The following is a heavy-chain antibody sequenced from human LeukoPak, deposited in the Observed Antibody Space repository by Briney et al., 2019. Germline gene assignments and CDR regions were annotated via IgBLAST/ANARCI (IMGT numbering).Heavy chain of an antibody. Sequence: AGVSLRLSCAASGFTFSSYAMSWVRQAPGKGLEWVSAISGSGGSTYYADSVKGRFTISRDNSKNTLYLQMNSLRAEDTAVYYCAKDLAVPAAMIDYWGQGTLVTVSS. D-gene: IGHD2-2*01. CDR2: ISGSGGST. J-gene: IGHJ4*02. CDR3: AKDLAVPAAMIDY. V-gene: IGHV3-23*01. CDR1: GFTFSSYA.